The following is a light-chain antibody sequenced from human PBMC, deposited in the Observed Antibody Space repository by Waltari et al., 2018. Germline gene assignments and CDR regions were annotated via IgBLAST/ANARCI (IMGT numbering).Light chain of an antibody. CDR3: SSYTSSSTLDVV. V-gene: IGLV2-14*01. Sequence: QSALPQPAAVSGSPGQPVTIPRTGTSSYVGAYNDVSRYQQHPSKAPKLMIYDVSNRPSGVSNRFSGSKSGNTASLTISGLQAEDEAEYCCSSYTSSSTLDVVFGGGTKVTVL. CDR2: DVS. CDR1: SSYVGAYND. J-gene: IGLJ2*01.